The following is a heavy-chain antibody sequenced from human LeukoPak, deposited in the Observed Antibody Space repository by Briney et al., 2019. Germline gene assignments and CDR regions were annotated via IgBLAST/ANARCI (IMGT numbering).Heavy chain of an antibody. J-gene: IGHJ6*03. Sequence: SVKVSCKASGDTFSSYAISWVRQAPGQGLEWMGGIIPIFGTANYAQKFQGRVTITTDESTSTAYMEPSSLRSEDTAVYYCARALGDCSGGSCYRGPAYYYYYYMDVWGKGTTVTVSS. CDR1: GDTFSSYA. V-gene: IGHV1-69*05. D-gene: IGHD2-15*01. CDR2: IIPIFGTA. CDR3: ARALGDCSGGSCYRGPAYYYYYYMDV.